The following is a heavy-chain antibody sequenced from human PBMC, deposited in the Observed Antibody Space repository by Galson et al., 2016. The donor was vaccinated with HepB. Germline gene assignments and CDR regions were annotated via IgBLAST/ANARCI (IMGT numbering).Heavy chain of an antibody. CDR1: GFSFSSYA. CDR3: VRYSGLSSAVAGDNY. J-gene: IGHJ4*02. D-gene: IGHD6-19*01. V-gene: IGHV3-23*01. Sequence: SLRLSCAASGFSFSSYAMSWVRQAPGKGLEWVSIINADGTTDYRDSVKGRFTISRDNSKNTVYLQMNTLRAGDTAFYYCVRYSGLSSAVAGDNYWGQGTLVTVSS. CDR2: INADGTT.